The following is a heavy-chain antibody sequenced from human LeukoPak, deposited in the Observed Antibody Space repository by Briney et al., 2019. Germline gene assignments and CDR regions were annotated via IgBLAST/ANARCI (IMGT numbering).Heavy chain of an antibody. Sequence: ASVKVSCKPSGYTFTSYDINWVRQATGQGLEWMGWMNPNSGNTRHAQKFQGRVSITRNTSIRTAYMDLSSLRSEDTAVYYCARGRSSYSSSWYIHWGQGTLVTVSS. CDR1: GYTFTSYD. V-gene: IGHV1-8*01. CDR3: ARGRSSYSSSWYIH. CDR2: MNPNSGNT. D-gene: IGHD6-13*01. J-gene: IGHJ4*02.